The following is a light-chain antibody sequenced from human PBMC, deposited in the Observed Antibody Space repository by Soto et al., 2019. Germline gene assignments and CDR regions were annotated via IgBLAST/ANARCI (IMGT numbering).Light chain of an antibody. J-gene: IGKJ1*01. Sequence: EIVLTQSPATLSLSPWERATLSCRASQSLTNSFIAWYQQRPGQAPRLLIYDTSSRASGIPDRFSGSGSGTDFTLTISRLEPEDFAVYYCQQYGSSPRTFGQGTKVDNK. CDR3: QQYGSSPRT. CDR1: QSLTNSF. V-gene: IGKV3-20*01. CDR2: DTS.